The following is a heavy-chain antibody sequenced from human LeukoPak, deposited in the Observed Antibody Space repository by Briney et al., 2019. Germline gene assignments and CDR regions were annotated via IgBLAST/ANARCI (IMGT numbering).Heavy chain of an antibody. V-gene: IGHV1-18*01. CDR3: ARDLNGNVVPAAINWFDP. D-gene: IGHD2-2*02. CDR1: GYTFTSYG. CDR2: ISAYNGNT. J-gene: IGHJ5*02. Sequence: APVKVSCKASGYTFTSYGISWVRQAPGQGLEWMGWISAYNGNTNYAQKLQGRVTMTTDTSTSTAYMELRSLRSDDTAVYYCARDLNGNVVPAAINWFDPWGQGTLVTVSS.